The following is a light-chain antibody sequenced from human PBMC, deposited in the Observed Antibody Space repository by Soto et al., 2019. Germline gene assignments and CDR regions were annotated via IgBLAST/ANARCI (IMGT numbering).Light chain of an antibody. J-gene: IGLJ3*02. CDR3: SSYTTSSTWV. CDR2: DVS. CDR1: SSDVGSYNC. Sequence: QSALIQPASVSESPGQSITISCTGTSSDVGSYNCVSWYQQYPGKAPRLIIYDVSNRPSGDSNRFSGSKSGNTASLTISGLLAEDEADYYCSSYTTSSTWVFGGGTQLTVL. V-gene: IGLV2-14*01.